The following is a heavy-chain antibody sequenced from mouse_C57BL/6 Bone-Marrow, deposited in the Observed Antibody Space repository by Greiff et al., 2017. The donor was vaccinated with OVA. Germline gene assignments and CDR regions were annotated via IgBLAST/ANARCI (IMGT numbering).Heavy chain of an antibody. D-gene: IGHD1-3*01. Sequence: EVKLMESGGGLVKPGGSLKLSCAASGFTFSDYGMHWVRQAPEKGLEWVAYISSGSSTIYYADTVKGRFTISRDNAKNTLFLQMTSLRSEDTAMYYCARKEVATDWYFDVWGTGTTVTVSS. J-gene: IGHJ1*03. CDR3: ARKEVATDWYFDV. CDR2: ISSGSSTI. V-gene: IGHV5-17*01. CDR1: GFTFSDYG.